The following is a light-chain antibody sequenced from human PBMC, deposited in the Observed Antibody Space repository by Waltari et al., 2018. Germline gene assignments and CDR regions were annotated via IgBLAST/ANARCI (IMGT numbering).Light chain of an antibody. CDR3: MQALEIPWT. CDR2: LGS. V-gene: IGKV2-28*01. J-gene: IGKJ1*01. CDR1: QSLLHSNGYNY. Sequence: DVVVTQSPLSLPVTPGEPAAISCSSSQSLLHSNGYNYLDWYLLKPGQSPQLLIYLGSNRASGVPDRFSGSGSGTDFTLKISRVEAEDVGVYYCMQALEIPWTFGQGTKVEIK.